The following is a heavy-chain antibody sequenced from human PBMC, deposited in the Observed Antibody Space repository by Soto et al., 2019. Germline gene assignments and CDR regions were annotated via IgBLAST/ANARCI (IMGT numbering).Heavy chain of an antibody. V-gene: IGHV4-59*01. Sequence: QVQLQESGPGLVKPSETLSLTCTGSGCSISSYYWSWIRQPPGKGLEWIGYIYYRGSTNYNPSLKSRVTISVDTSKNQFALKLSSVTAADTVVYYCARSGSSGWHINFDYWGQGTLVTVSS. CDR2: IYYRGST. CDR1: GCSISSYY. D-gene: IGHD6-19*01. CDR3: ARSGSSGWHINFDY. J-gene: IGHJ4*02.